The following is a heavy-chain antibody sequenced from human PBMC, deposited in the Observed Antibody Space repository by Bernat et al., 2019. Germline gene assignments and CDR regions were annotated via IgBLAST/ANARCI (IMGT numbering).Heavy chain of an antibody. CDR1: GYTFTGYY. Sequence: QVHLVQSGAEVKKPGASVKVSCKASGYTFTGYYMHWVRQAPGQGLEWMGWINPNSGGTNHAQKLQGWVTMTRDTSISTAYMELSRLRSDDTAVYYCARRITMVRGVIIEAFDIWGQGTMVTVSS. CDR2: INPNSGGT. D-gene: IGHD3-10*01. CDR3: ARRITMVRGVIIEAFDI. V-gene: IGHV1-2*04. J-gene: IGHJ3*02.